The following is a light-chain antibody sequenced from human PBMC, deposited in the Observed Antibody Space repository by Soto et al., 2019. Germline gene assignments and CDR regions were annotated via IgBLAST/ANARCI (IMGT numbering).Light chain of an antibody. J-gene: IGLJ1*01. CDR3: SSYTSGSTRLYV. CDR1: SSDVGGYNY. CDR2: DVS. Sequence: QSALTQPASVSGSPGQSITISCTGTSSDVGGYNYVSWYQQHPGKAPKLMIYDVSNRTSGVSNRFSGSKSGNTDSLTISGLQPEDEADYYCSSYTSGSTRLYVFGTGTKLTVL. V-gene: IGLV2-14*01.